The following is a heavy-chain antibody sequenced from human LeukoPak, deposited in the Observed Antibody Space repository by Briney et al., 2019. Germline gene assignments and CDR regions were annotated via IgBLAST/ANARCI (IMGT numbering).Heavy chain of an antibody. D-gene: IGHD3-10*01. CDR3: ARGGTYYYGSGSEYDY. CDR2: MNPNSGNT. Sequence: APVKVSCKASGYTFTSYDINWVRQATGQGLEWMGWMNPNSGNTGYAQKFQGRVTITRNTSISTAYMELSSLRSEDMAVYYCARGGTYYYGSGSEYDYWGQGTLVTVSS. CDR1: GYTFTSYD. J-gene: IGHJ4*02. V-gene: IGHV1-8*03.